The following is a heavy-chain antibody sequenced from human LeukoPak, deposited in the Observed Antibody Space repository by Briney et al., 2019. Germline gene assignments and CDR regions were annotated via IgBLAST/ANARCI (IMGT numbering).Heavy chain of an antibody. V-gene: IGHV1-69*05. CDR1: GYTFTSYG. Sequence: GASVKVSCKASGYTFTSYGISWVRQAPGQGLEWMGGIIPIFGTANYAQKFQGRVTITTDESTSTAYMELSSLRSEDTAVYYCARGTNDFWSGTLDYWGQGTLVTVSS. CDR2: IIPIFGTA. D-gene: IGHD3-3*01. J-gene: IGHJ4*02. CDR3: ARGTNDFWSGTLDY.